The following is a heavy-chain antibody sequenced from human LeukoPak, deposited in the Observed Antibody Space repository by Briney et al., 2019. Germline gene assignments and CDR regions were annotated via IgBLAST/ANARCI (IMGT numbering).Heavy chain of an antibody. CDR2: ISYDGSNK. CDR1: GFTFSSYA. J-gene: IGHJ4*02. Sequence: GRSLRLSCAASGFTFSSYAMHWVRQAPGKGLEWVAVISYDGSNKYYADSVKGRFTISRDNSKNTLYLQMNSLRAEDTAVYYCARVRWFDYWGQGTLVTVSS. V-gene: IGHV3-30*01. CDR3: ARVRWFDY. D-gene: IGHD4-23*01.